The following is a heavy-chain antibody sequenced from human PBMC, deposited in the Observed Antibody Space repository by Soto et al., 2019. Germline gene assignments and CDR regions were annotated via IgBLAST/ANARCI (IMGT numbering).Heavy chain of an antibody. CDR2: IRYDGSNK. J-gene: IGHJ4*02. CDR1: GFTFSSYA. D-gene: IGHD3-9*01. CDR3: ARDLQTGYYVMYYFDY. V-gene: IGHV3-30*04. Sequence: GGSLRLSCAASGFTFSSYAMSWVRQAPGKGLEWVSAIRYDGSNKYYADSVKGRFTISRDNSKNTLYLQMNSLRAEDTAVYYCARDLQTGYYVMYYFDYWGQGTLVTVSS.